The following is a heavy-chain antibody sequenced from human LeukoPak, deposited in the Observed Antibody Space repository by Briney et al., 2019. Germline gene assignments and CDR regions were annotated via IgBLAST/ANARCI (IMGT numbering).Heavy chain of an antibody. V-gene: IGHV1-18*01. J-gene: IGHJ4*02. CDR2: INPYNGNT. CDR1: GYTFSSYG. Sequence: ASVKVSCKASGYTFSSYGISWVRQAPGQGLEWVGRINPYNGNTKYVQKFYDRVSMTTDTSTSTAYMELRRLRSGDTAMYYCARGPRYDYDSSVYYFEFWGQGTLVTVSS. CDR3: ARGPRYDYDSSVYYFEF. D-gene: IGHD3-22*01.